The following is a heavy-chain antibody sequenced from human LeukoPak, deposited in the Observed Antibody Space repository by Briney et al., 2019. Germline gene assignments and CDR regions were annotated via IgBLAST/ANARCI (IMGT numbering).Heavy chain of an antibody. CDR3: ARASGFGELLKGKRWFDP. D-gene: IGHD3-10*01. J-gene: IGHJ5*02. CDR2: IYHSGST. V-gene: IGHV4-30-2*01. CDR1: GGSISSGGYS. Sequence: SQTLPLTCAVSGGSISSGGYSWSWIRQPPGKGLEWIGYIYHSGSTYYNPSLKSRVTISVDRSKNQFSLKLSSVTAADTAVYYCARASGFGELLKGKRWFDPWGQGTLVTVSS.